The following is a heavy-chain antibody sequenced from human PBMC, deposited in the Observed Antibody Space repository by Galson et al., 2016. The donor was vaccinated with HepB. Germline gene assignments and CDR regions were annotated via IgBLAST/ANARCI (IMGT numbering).Heavy chain of an antibody. J-gene: IGHJ4*02. Sequence: SVKVSCKASGYTFIIYYIHWVRQAPGQGLEWMGIINPIPGTTTCEQKFQGRLTLTTDTSTSTVYMDLSSLTSDDTAVYYCTRERGSHGLDDWGQGTLVTVSS. CDR1: GYTFIIYY. V-gene: IGHV1-46*01. CDR3: TRERGSHGLDD. D-gene: IGHD3-16*01. CDR2: INPIPGTT.